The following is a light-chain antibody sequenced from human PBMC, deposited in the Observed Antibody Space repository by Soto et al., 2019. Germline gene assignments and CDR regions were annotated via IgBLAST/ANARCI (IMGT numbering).Light chain of an antibody. CDR2: GNS. V-gene: IGLV1-40*01. CDR3: QSYDSSLSGSV. Sequence: QSVLTQPPSVSGAPGQRVTISCTGSSSNIGAGYDVHWYQQLPGTPPKLLIYGNSNRPSGVPDRFSGSKSGTSASLAITGLQAADDADYYCQSYDSSLSGSVFGGGTQLTVL. J-gene: IGLJ2*01. CDR1: SSNIGAGYD.